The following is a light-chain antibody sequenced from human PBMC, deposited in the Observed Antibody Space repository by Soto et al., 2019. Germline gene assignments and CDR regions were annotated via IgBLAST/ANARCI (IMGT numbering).Light chain of an antibody. CDR1: SSDVGGYNY. Sequence: SVLTQASSVSGSPGQSITISCPGTSSDVGGYNYVSWYQQHPGKAPKLMIYDVSNRPSGVSNRFSGSKSGNTASLTISGLQAEDEADYYCSSYTSSSTYVFGTGTKVTVL. CDR2: DVS. CDR3: SSYTSSSTYV. V-gene: IGLV2-14*01. J-gene: IGLJ1*01.